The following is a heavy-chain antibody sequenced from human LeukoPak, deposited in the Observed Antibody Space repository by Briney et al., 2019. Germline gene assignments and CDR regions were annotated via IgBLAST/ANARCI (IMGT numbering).Heavy chain of an antibody. CDR1: GGSISSYY. D-gene: IGHD6-13*01. CDR3: ARGSSWTDY. V-gene: IGHV4-59*01. J-gene: IGHJ4*02. CDR2: IYYSGST. Sequence: SETLSLTCSVSGGSISSYYWSWIRQPPGKGLEWIGYIYYSGSTNYNPSLKSRVTISVDTSKNQFSLKLSSVTAADTAVYYCARGSSWTDYWGQGTLVTVSS.